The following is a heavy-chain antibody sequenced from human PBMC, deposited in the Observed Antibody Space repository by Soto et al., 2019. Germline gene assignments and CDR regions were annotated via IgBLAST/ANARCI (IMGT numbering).Heavy chain of an antibody. Sequence: GGSLRLSCAASGFTCSSYTINWFRQAPGKGLEWVSSISSGSSYIYYADSVKGRFTISRDNAKNSLYLQMNSLRAEDTAVYYCARYRYRQDYWGQGTLVIVS. V-gene: IGHV3-21*01. J-gene: IGHJ4*02. CDR1: GFTCSSYT. CDR2: ISSGSSYI. D-gene: IGHD5-18*01. CDR3: ARYRYRQDY.